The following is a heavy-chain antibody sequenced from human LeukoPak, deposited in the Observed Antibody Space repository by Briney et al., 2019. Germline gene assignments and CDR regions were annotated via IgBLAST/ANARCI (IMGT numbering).Heavy chain of an antibody. CDR3: ARDNDSRDPPHFDY. D-gene: IGHD3-16*01. J-gene: IGHJ4*02. CDR2: INHSGST. V-gene: IGHV4-34*01. CDR1: GVSFSDYY. Sequence: SETLSLTCAVSGVSFSDYYWSWIRQPPGKGLEWIGDINHSGSTTYNPSLKSRVTISVDTSKNQFSLKLSSVTAADTAVYYCARDNDSRDPPHFDYWGQGTLVTVSS.